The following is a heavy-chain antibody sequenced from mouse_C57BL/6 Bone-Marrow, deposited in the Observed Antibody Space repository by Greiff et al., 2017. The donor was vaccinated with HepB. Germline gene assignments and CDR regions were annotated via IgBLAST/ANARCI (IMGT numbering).Heavy chain of an antibody. CDR2: IWSGGST. Sequence: VQLQQSGPGLVQPSQSLSITCTVSGSSLTSYGLHWVRQSPGKGLEWLGVIWSGGSTDYNAAFISRLSISKDNSKSQVFFKMNSLQADDTAIYYCARFAYWGQGTLVTVSA. V-gene: IGHV2-2*01. CDR1: GSSLTSYG. J-gene: IGHJ3*01. CDR3: ARFAY.